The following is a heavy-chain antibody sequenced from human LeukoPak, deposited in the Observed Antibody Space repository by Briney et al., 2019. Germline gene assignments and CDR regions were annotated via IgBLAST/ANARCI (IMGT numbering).Heavy chain of an antibody. J-gene: IGHJ5*02. Sequence: SETLSLTCSVSGASISNYYWSWIRQPPGKGLEWIGYMYYSGSTDYNPSLKSRVTISVDTSKNQFSLKLTSVTAADTAVYYCARDLFYYGSGSYFGLDPWGQGTLVTVSS. D-gene: IGHD3-10*01. V-gene: IGHV4-59*01. CDR3: ARDLFYYGSGSYFGLDP. CDR1: GASISNYY. CDR2: MYYSGST.